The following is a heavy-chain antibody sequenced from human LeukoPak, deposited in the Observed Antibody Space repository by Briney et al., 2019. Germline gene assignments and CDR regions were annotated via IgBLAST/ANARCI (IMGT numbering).Heavy chain of an antibody. V-gene: IGHV3-15*07. Sequence: GGSLRLSCAASGFTFSDAWMNWVRQAPGKGLEWVGRIKSKTEGGTIDYAAPVKGRFTISRDNSKNTLYLQMNNLRAEDTAVYYCAKSPILTGLMYGMDVWGQGTTVTVSS. CDR2: IKSKTEGGTI. CDR1: GFTFSDAW. J-gene: IGHJ6*02. D-gene: IGHD3-9*01. CDR3: AKSPILTGLMYGMDV.